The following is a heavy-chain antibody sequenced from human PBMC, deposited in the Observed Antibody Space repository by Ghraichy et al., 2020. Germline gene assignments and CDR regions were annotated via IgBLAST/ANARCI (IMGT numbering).Heavy chain of an antibody. CDR2: ISGSGGST. V-gene: IGHV3-23*01. CDR3: AKFLQQLGQADY. Sequence: GESLNISCAASGFTFSSYAMSWVRQAPGKGLEWVSAISGSGGSTYYADSVKGRFTISRDNSKNTLYLQMNSLRAEDTAVYYCAKFLQQLGQADYWGQGTLVTVSS. CDR1: GFTFSSYA. D-gene: IGHD6-6*01. J-gene: IGHJ4*02.